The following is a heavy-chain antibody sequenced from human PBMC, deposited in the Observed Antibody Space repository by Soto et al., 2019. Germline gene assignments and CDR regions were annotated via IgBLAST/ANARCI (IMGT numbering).Heavy chain of an antibody. J-gene: IGHJ6*02. CDR3: ARRASRYCSSSSSRPYYGVDV. Sequence: PGGSLRLSCAASGFSFSNFWMSWVRQAPGKGLEWVANIKQDGSENYYVDSVKGRFTISRDNARNSLYLQMNSLRAEDTAVYYCARRASRYCSSSSSRPYYGVDVWGQGTTVTVSS. V-gene: IGHV3-7*01. CDR2: IKQDGSEN. CDR1: GFSFSNFW. D-gene: IGHD2-2*01.